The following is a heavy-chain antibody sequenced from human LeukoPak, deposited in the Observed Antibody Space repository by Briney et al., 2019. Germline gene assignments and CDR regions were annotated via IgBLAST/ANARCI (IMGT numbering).Heavy chain of an antibody. CDR1: GYTFTGYY. D-gene: IGHD5-18*01. Sequence: ASVKVSSKASGYTFTGYYMHGVRQAPGQGREWMGWINPNSGGTNYAQKFQGRVTMTRDTSISTAYMELSRLRSDDTAVYYCARQGPRDDTAMVPDAFDIWGQGTMVTVSS. J-gene: IGHJ3*02. V-gene: IGHV1-2*02. CDR3: ARQGPRDDTAMVPDAFDI. CDR2: INPNSGGT.